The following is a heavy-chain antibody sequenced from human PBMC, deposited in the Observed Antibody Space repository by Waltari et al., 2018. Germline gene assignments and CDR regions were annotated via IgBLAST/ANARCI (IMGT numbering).Heavy chain of an antibody. CDR2: ISYDGSNK. J-gene: IGHJ4*02. CDR1: GFTFSSYA. CDR3: AREAAGDYGGSFDY. D-gene: IGHD4-17*01. V-gene: IGHV3-30-3*01. Sequence: QVQLVESGGGVVQPGRSLRLSCAASGFTFSSYAMHWVRQAPGKGLEWVAVISYDGSNKYYADSVKGRFTISRDNSKNTLYLQMNSLRAEDTAVYYCAREAAGDYGGSFDYWGQGTLVTVSS.